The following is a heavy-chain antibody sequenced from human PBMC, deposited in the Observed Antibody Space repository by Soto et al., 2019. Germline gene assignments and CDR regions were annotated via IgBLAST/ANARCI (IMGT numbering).Heavy chain of an antibody. J-gene: IGHJ4*02. CDR3: AKGDLERDYLDY. CDR1: GFTFSSYA. Sequence: EVQLLESGGGLVQPGGSLRLSCAASGFTFSSYAMSWVRQAPGKGLEWVSAISGSGGSTYYADSVKGRFTISRDNSKNTLYLQMNSLRAGDTAVYYCAKGDLERDYLDYWGQGTLVTVSS. V-gene: IGHV3-23*01. CDR2: ISGSGGST.